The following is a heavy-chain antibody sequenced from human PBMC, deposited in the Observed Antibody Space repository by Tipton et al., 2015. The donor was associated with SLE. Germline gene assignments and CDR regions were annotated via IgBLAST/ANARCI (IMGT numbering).Heavy chain of an antibody. V-gene: IGHV4-4*07. CDR3: ARGDYDYIWGSYRYEAFDI. CDR2: IYTSGST. J-gene: IGHJ3*02. CDR1: GGSFTTYY. D-gene: IGHD3-16*02. Sequence: TLSLTCSVYGGSFTTYYWNWTRQPAGKGLEWIGRIYTSGSTNYNPSFKSRVTMSVDTSKNQFSLKLSSVTAADTAVYYCARGDYDYIWGSYRYEAFDIWGQGTMVTVSS.